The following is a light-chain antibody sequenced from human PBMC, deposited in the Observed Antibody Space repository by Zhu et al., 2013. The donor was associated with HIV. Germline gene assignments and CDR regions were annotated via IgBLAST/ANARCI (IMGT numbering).Light chain of an antibody. Sequence: DVVMTQSPLFLPVTLGQPASISCRSSQSLVHSDGNTYLNWFHQRPGQPPRRLIFKVSNRDSGVPDRFSGSGSGSDFTLKVSRVEAEDIGVYYCMQGTHWPWTFGQGTKVEIK. CDR3: MQGTHWPWT. CDR2: KVS. V-gene: IGKV2-30*02. CDR1: QSLVHSDGNTY. J-gene: IGKJ1*01.